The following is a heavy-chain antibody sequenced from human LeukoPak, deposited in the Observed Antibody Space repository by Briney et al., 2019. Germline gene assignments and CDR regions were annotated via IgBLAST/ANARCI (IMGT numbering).Heavy chain of an antibody. CDR3: ARDLGHYYGSGSYFDY. Sequence: ASVKVSCKASGYTFTIYYMHLVRQAPGQGLEWMGIINPSGGSTSYAQKFQGRVTMTRDTSTSTVYMELSSLRSEDTAVYYCARDLGHYYGSGSYFDYWGQGTLVTVSS. V-gene: IGHV1-46*01. CDR1: GYTFTIYY. CDR2: INPSGGST. J-gene: IGHJ4*02. D-gene: IGHD3-10*01.